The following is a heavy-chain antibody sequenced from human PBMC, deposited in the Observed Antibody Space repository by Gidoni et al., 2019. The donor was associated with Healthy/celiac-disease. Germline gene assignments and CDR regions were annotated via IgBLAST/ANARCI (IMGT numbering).Heavy chain of an antibody. Sequence: QVHLVESGGGVVQPGRSLRLSCAASGFTFSDSGMHWVRQAPGKGLEWVALITFDGSSKYYPDSVKGRFTISRDNSKNTLYLQMNSLRAEDTAVYYCAKDLVAGTPAWGQGTLVTVSS. J-gene: IGHJ5*02. CDR2: ITFDGSSK. V-gene: IGHV3-30*18. CDR1: GFTFSDSG. D-gene: IGHD1-1*01. CDR3: AKDLVAGTPA.